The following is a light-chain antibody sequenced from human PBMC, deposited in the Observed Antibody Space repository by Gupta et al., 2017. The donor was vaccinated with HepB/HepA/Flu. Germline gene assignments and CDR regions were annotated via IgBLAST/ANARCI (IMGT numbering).Light chain of an antibody. J-gene: IGKJ3*01. CDR1: QAINTY. Sequence: DIHLTQSPSFLSASLRDSVTITCRASQAINTYLAWYQQRPGKAPKLLIYAASTLQSGVPSRFSGSGSGTEFTLTISGLQPEDFATYYCQQFNNYPFNFGHGTKVDFK. V-gene: IGKV1-9*01. CDR2: AAS. CDR3: QQFNNYPFN.